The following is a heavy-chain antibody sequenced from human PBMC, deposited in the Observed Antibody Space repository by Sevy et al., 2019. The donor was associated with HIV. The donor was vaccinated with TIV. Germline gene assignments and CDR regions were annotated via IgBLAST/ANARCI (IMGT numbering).Heavy chain of an antibody. CDR1: GFSFTSHY. V-gene: IGHV3-11*01. J-gene: IGHJ3*01. Sequence: GGSLRLSCAASGFSFTSHYINWIRQAPGKGLEWISYISTSGGAVYYADSVKGRFTISRDNGKNTVDLQMNTLRDEDTAVYYCARXSRVXNFGPGSYYXDYFXVXXXGTMVTVSS. CDR2: ISTSGGAV. CDR3: ARXSRVXNFGPGSYYXDYFXV. D-gene: IGHD3-10*01.